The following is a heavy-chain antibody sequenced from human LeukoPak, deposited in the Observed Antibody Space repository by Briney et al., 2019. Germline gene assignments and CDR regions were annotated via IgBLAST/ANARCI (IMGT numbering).Heavy chain of an antibody. V-gene: IGHV3-30*04. D-gene: IGHD5-24*01. Sequence: GGSLRLSCAASGFTFSSYAMHWVRQAPGKGLEWVAVISYDGSNKYYADSVKGRLTISRDNSKNTLYLQMNSLRAEDTAVYYCAREGRDGYNDYWGQGTLVTVSS. CDR1: GFTFSSYA. CDR2: ISYDGSNK. J-gene: IGHJ4*02. CDR3: AREGRDGYNDY.